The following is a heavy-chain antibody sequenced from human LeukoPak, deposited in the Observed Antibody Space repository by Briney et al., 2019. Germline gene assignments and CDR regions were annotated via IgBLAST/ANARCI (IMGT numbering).Heavy chain of an antibody. CDR3: YYDSSGSGGYFDY. D-gene: IGHD3-22*01. Sequence: SVKVSCKASGGTFSSYAISWVRQAPGQGLEWMGRIIPILGMANYAQKFQGRVTITADKSTSTAYMELSSLRSEDTAVYYCYYDSSGSGGYFDYWGQGTLVTVSS. CDR1: GGTFSSYA. CDR2: IIPILGMA. V-gene: IGHV1-69*04. J-gene: IGHJ4*02.